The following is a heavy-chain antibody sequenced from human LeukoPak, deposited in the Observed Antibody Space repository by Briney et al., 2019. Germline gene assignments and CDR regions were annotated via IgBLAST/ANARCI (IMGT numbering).Heavy chain of an antibody. J-gene: IGHJ4*02. CDR1: GFTFSSYA. CDR2: ISYDGSNK. CDR3: ARGPRGTIFGVVTLYYFDY. Sequence: QPGRSLRLSCAASGFTFSSYAMHWVRQAPGKGLEWVAVISYDGSNKYYADSVKGRFTISRDNSKNTLYLRMNSLRAEDTAVYYCARGPRGTIFGVVTLYYFDYWGQGTLVTVSS. V-gene: IGHV3-30*04. D-gene: IGHD3-3*01.